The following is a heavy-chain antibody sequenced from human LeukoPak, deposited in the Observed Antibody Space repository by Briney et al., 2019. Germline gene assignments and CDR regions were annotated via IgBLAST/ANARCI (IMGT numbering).Heavy chain of an antibody. CDR1: GYKFTNYW. Sequence: GESLKISCKGSGYKFTNYWIAWVRQMPGPGMEWLGIIYPRDSDTRYSPSFQGQVSISVDTSIDTAYLQWSSVKASDTAMYYCARLLAAPYYINFWGQGTLVTVSS. V-gene: IGHV5-51*01. J-gene: IGHJ4*02. CDR3: ARLLAAPYYINF. CDR2: IYPRDSDT. D-gene: IGHD6-25*01.